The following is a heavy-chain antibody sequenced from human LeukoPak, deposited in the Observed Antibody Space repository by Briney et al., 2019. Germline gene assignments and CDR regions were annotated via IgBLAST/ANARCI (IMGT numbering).Heavy chain of an antibody. CDR2: MNPNSGNT. CDR3: ARGRSSSLRKLLPQWLEHTGTFDI. Sequence: ASVKVSCKASGYTFTSYDINWVRQATGQGLEWMGWMNPNSGNTGYAQKFQGRVTMTRNTSISTAYTELSSLRSEDTAVYYCARGRSSSLRKLLPQWLEHTGTFDIWGQGTMVTVSS. V-gene: IGHV1-8*01. D-gene: IGHD6-19*01. CDR1: GYTFTSYD. J-gene: IGHJ3*02.